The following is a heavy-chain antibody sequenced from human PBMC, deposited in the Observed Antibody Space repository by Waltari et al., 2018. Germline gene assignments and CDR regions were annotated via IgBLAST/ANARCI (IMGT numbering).Heavy chain of an antibody. J-gene: IGHJ4*02. CDR1: GVSFTHTTHY. CDR2: IHSSGAT. D-gene: IGHD3-16*01. CDR3: AGGFGWGNDF. V-gene: IGHV4-39*01. Sequence: QLQESGPGLVEPSETLSLTCTVAGVSFTHTTHYWGWTRQPQGKSLEWIGKIHSSGATFYNSSLKSRVTMSVDKSKNQFSLNLNSVTAADTAVYYCAGGFGWGNDFWGQGILVTVAS.